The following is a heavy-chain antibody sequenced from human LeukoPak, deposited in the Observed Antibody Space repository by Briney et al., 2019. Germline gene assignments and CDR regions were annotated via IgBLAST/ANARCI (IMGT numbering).Heavy chain of an antibody. J-gene: IGHJ1*01. D-gene: IGHD2-21*01. CDR1: GFTFSDYY. CDR2: ISSSGSTI. CDR3: ARSHAVVMYFQP. Sequence: RPGGSLRLSCAASGFTFSDYYMSWIRQAPGKGLEWVSYISSSGSTIYYADSVKGRFTISRDDAKNSLYLQMNSLRAEDTAVYYGARSHAVVMYFQPWGKRPRVTVS. V-gene: IGHV3-11*04.